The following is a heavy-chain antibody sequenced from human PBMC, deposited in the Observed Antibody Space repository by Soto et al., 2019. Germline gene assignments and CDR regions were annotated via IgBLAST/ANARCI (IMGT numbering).Heavy chain of an antibody. CDR3: ARGGLPWYFDY. J-gene: IGHJ4*02. V-gene: IGHV4-34*01. Sequence: QVQLQQWGAGLLKPSETLSLTCAVYGGSFSGYYWSWIRQPPGKGLEWIGEINHSGSTNYNPSLKSRVTISVDTSKNQFSLKLSAVTAADTAVYYCARGGLPWYFDYWGQGTLVTVSS. D-gene: IGHD2-21*02. CDR2: INHSGST. CDR1: GGSFSGYY.